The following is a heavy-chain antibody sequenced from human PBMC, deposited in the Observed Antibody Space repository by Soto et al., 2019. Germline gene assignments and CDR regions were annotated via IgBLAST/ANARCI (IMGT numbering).Heavy chain of an antibody. V-gene: IGHV4-59*01. CDR2: IYYSGST. D-gene: IGHD6-13*01. Sequence: SETLSLTCTVSGGSISSYYWSWIRQPPGKGLEWIGYIYYSGSTNYNPSLKSRATISVDTSKNQFSLKLSSVAAADTAVYYCARGGQLDGMDVWGQGTTVTVSS. CDR3: ARGGQLDGMDV. CDR1: GGSISSYY. J-gene: IGHJ6*02.